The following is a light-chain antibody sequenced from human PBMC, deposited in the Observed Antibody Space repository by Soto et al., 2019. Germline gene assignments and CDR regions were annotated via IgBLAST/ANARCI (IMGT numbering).Light chain of an antibody. CDR1: SSNIGAGYD. CDR3: QSFDSSLKTYNYV. J-gene: IGLJ1*01. V-gene: IGLV1-40*01. Sequence: QPVLTQPPSVSGAPGQRVTISCTGSSSNIGAGYDVHWYQQLPGTAPKLLISGNSNRPSGVPDRFSGSKSGTPASLAITGLLAEDEADYYCQSFDSSLKTYNYVFGTGTKLTVL. CDR2: GNS.